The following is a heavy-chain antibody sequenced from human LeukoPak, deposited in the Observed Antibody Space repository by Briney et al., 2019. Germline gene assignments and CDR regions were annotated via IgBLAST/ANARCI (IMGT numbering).Heavy chain of an antibody. CDR2: IYTSGST. J-gene: IGHJ6*03. V-gene: IGHV4-4*07. Sequence: SETLSLTCTVSGGSMRNYYWSWIRQPAGKGLEWIGRIYTSGSTNYNPSLKSRVTISVDTSKNQFSLMLSSVTAADTAVYYCARGLYGSGSYYMYSYYHMDVWGRGTTVTISS. CDR1: GGSMRNYY. D-gene: IGHD3-10*01. CDR3: ARGLYGSGSYYMYSYYHMDV.